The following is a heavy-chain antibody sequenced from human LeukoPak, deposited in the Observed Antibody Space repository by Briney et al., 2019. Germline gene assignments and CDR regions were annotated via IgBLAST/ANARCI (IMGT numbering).Heavy chain of an antibody. CDR2: INHSGST. CDR1: GGSFSGYY. D-gene: IGHD3-9*01. V-gene: IGHV4-34*01. Sequence: SETLSLTCAAYGGSFSGYYWSWIRQPPGKGLEWIGEINHSGSTNYNPSLKSRVTISVDTSKNQFSLKLSSVTAADTAVYYCARRISDILTGYFDYWGQGTLVTVSS. CDR3: ARRISDILTGYFDY. J-gene: IGHJ4*02.